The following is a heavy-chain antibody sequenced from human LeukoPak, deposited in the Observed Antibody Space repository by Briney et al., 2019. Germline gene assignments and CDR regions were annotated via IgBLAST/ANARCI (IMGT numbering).Heavy chain of an antibody. CDR3: AGHAPKAMIVVVITDESWYFDL. CDR2: IYYSGST. CDR1: GGSISSGSYY. J-gene: IGHJ2*01. D-gene: IGHD3-22*01. Sequence: PSETLSLTCTVSGGSISSGSYYWGWIRQPPGKGLEWIGSIYYSGSTYYNPSLKSRVTISVDTSKNQFSLKLSSVTAADTAVYYCAGHAPKAMIVVVITDESWYFDLWGRGTLVTVSS. V-gene: IGHV4-39*01.